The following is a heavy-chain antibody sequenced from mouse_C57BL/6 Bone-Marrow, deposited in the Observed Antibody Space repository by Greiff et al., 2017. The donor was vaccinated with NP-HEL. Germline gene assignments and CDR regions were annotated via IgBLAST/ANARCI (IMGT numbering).Heavy chain of an antibody. D-gene: IGHD1-1*01. J-gene: IGHJ1*03. V-gene: IGHV1-76*01. Sequence: VQLQQSGAELVRPGASVKLSCKASGYTFTDYYIHWVKQRPGQGLEWIARIYPGSGNTYYNEKFKGKATLTAEKSSSTAYMQLSSLTSEDSAVYFCARSHYGSSFPVWGTGTTVTVSS. CDR1: GYTFTDYY. CDR3: ARSHYGSSFPV. CDR2: IYPGSGNT.